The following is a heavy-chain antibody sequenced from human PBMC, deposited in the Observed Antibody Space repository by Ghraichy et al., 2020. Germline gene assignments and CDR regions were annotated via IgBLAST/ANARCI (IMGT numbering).Heavy chain of an antibody. CDR1: GGSISSSNW. CDR3: ARGRTYSSSWTGDWYFDL. D-gene: IGHD6-13*01. V-gene: IGHV4-4*02. J-gene: IGHJ2*01. CDR2: IYHSGST. Sequence: SETLSLTCAVSGGSISSSNWWSWVRQPPGTGLEWIGEIYHSGSTNYNPSLKSRVTISVDKSKNQFSLKLSSVTAADTAVYYCARGRTYSSSWTGDWYFDLWGRGTLVTVSS.